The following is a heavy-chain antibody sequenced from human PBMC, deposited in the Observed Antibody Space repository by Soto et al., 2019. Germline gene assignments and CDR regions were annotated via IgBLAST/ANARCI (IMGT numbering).Heavy chain of an antibody. Sequence: SETLSLTCAVYGGSFSGYYWSWIRQPPGKGLEWIGEINHSGSTNYNPSLKSRVTISVDTSKNQFSLKLSSVTAADTAVYYCARGIYRGYYDILTGYRYYYGMDVWGQGTTVTVSS. J-gene: IGHJ6*02. CDR1: GGSFSGYY. D-gene: IGHD3-9*01. CDR3: ARGIYRGYYDILTGYRYYYGMDV. CDR2: INHSGST. V-gene: IGHV4-34*01.